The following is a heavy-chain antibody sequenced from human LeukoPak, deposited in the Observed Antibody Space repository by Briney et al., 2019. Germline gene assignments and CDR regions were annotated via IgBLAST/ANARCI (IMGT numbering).Heavy chain of an antibody. D-gene: IGHD1-14*01. J-gene: IGHJ4*02. CDR3: ASLHTPGYFVY. CDR2: IYYSGST. V-gene: IGHV4-39*01. Sequence: KTSETLSLTCTVSGGSISSSSYYWGWIRQPPGKGLEWIGTIYYSGSTYYHPSLKSRLTISVDTSKNQFSLKLSSVTAADTAVYYCASLHTPGYFVYWGQGTLVTVSS. CDR1: GGSISSSSYY.